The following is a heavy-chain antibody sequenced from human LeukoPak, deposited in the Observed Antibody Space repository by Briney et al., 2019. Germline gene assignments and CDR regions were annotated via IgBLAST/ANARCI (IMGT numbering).Heavy chain of an antibody. J-gene: IGHJ3*02. CDR3: AKVEMTMAIRAGFDM. Sequence: PGGSLRLSCAASGFTFSSYGMHWVRQAPGKGLEWVAAILYDGSNYYYAESVKGRFTISRDNSKNTLYLQMNSLRAEDTAVYYCAKVEMTMAIRAGFDMWGQGTMVTVSS. V-gene: IGHV3-30*18. D-gene: IGHD4/OR15-4a*01. CDR1: GFTFSSYG. CDR2: ILYDGSNY.